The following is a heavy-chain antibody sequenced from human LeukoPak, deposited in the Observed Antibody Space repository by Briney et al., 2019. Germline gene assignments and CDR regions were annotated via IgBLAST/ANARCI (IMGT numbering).Heavy chain of an antibody. CDR1: GFSLDDYA. J-gene: IGHJ3*02. Sequence: GRSLRLSCAAAGFSLDDYAMRWVRQAPGKGLEWVSSISWDSGNMAYADSVKGRFTISRDNVKNSLYLQMNSLRPEDTAFYYCIKDMGFDLLKDAFEIWGQGTLVTVSS. CDR2: ISWDSGNM. V-gene: IGHV3-9*01. D-gene: IGHD1-26*01. CDR3: IKDMGFDLLKDAFEI.